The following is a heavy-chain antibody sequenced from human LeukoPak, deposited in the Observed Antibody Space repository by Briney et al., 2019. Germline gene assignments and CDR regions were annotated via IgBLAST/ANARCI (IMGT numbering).Heavy chain of an antibody. J-gene: IGHJ4*02. D-gene: IGHD3-22*01. Sequence: PGGSLRLSCAASGFTFSSYAMSWVRQAPGKGLEWVSATSGSGGSTYYADSVKGRFTISRDNSKNTLYLQMNSLRAEDTAVYYCAKVGQYYYDSSGYYRGGGYYFDYWGQGTLVTVSS. CDR3: AKVGQYYYDSSGYYRGGGYYFDY. CDR1: GFTFSSYA. V-gene: IGHV3-23*01. CDR2: TSGSGGST.